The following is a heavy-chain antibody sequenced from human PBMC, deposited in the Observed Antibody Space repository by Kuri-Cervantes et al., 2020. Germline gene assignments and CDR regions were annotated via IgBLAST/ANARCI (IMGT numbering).Heavy chain of an antibody. D-gene: IGHD2/OR15-2a*01. V-gene: IGHV4-34*01. CDR1: GGSFSGYY. J-gene: IGHJ2*01. CDR2: NNHRGST. CDR3: ALNYNSYSTSPI. Sequence: LRLACAVYGGSFSGYYLSWIRQLPGKGLEWIGENNHRGSTEYNPSLKSRVTISVDTSKNQFYLKLSSVTAADTAVYYGALNYNSYSTSPIWGRGTLVTVSS.